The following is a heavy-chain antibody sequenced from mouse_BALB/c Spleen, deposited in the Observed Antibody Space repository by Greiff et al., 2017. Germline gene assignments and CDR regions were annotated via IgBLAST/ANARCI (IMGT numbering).Heavy chain of an antibody. D-gene: IGHD2-2*01. CDR2: ISYSGST. J-gene: IGHJ3*01. CDR1: GYSITSDYA. CDR3: ARDGYGPFAY. V-gene: IGHV3-2*02. Sequence: DVKLVESGPGLVKPSQSLSLTCTVTGYSITSDYAWNWIRQVPGNQLEWMGYISYSGSTSYNPSLKSRISITRDTSKNQFFLQLNSVTTEDTATYYCARDGYGPFAYWGQGTLVTVSA.